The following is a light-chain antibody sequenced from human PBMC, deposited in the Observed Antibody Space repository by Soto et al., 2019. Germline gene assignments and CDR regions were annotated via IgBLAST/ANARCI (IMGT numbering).Light chain of an antibody. V-gene: IGLV2-14*01. J-gene: IGLJ1*01. Sequence: QSALTQPPSASGSPGQSVTISCTGTFSDVGGYNDVSWYQQHPGKAPKLMIYEVSNRPSGVSNRFSGSKSGNTASLTISGLQAEDEADYYCSSYTSSSTLVFGTGTKLTV. CDR2: EVS. CDR3: SSYTSSSTLV. CDR1: FSDVGGYND.